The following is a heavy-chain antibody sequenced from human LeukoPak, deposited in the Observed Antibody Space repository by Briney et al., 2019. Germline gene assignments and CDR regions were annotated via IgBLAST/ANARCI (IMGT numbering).Heavy chain of an antibody. CDR3: ARVRHPHYGRSLWGSYYRYDAFDI. CDR1: GYTFTSYY. J-gene: IGHJ3*02. D-gene: IGHD3-16*01. V-gene: IGHV1-46*01. Sequence: ASVKVSCKASGYTFTSYYMHWVRQDPRQGLEWIRIINPIVGSTSYAHKSQGRVTMTRDMSTSTVYMELSSLRSEDTAVYYCARVRHPHYGRSLWGSYYRYDAFDIWGQGTMVTVSS. CDR2: INPIVGST.